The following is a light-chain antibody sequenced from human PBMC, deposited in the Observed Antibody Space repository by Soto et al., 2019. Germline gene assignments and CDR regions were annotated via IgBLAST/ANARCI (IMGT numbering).Light chain of an antibody. CDR1: SSNIGSNY. CDR2: RNN. V-gene: IGLV1-47*01. Sequence: QSVLTQPPSASGTPGQRVTLSCSGSSSNIGSNYVYWYQQLPGTAPKLLIYRNNQRPSGVPDRFSGSKSGTSASLAISGLRSEDEADYYCAACDDSLSGHYVFGTGTKLTVL. J-gene: IGLJ1*01. CDR3: AACDDSLSGHYV.